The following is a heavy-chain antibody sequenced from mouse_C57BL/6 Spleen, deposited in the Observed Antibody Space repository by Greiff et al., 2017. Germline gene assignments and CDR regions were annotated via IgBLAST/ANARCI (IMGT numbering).Heavy chain of an antibody. D-gene: IGHD2-2*01. CDR2: ISYDGSN. CDR3: ATTMVTTRNYFDY. CDR1: GYSITSGYY. Sequence: ESGPGLVKPSQSLSLTCSVTGYSITSGYYWNWIRQFPGNKLEWMGYISYDGSNNYNPSLKNRISITRDTSKNQFFLKLNSVTTEDTATYYCATTMVTTRNYFDYWGQGTTLTVSS. J-gene: IGHJ2*01. V-gene: IGHV3-6*01.